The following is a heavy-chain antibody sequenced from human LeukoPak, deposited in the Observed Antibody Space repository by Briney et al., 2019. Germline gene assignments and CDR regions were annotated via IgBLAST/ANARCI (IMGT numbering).Heavy chain of an antibody. CDR1: GFTYSSYE. CDR2: ISSSGNNI. D-gene: IGHD3-10*01. Sequence: DPGGPLRLSCAASGFTYSSYEMNWVRQAPGKGLEWVSYISSSGNNIYYADSVKGRFTISRDNDKNSLYLQMNSLRAEDTAVYYCARDLYGSGSYYHKFDYWGQGTLVTVSS. CDR3: ARDLYGSGSYYHKFDY. V-gene: IGHV3-48*03. J-gene: IGHJ4*02.